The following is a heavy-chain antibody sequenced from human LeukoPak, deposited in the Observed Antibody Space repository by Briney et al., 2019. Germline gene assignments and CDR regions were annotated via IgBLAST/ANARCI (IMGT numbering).Heavy chain of an antibody. CDR1: GYTHCPYY. J-gene: IGHJ4*02. Sequence: GGSQTLPCTPSGYTHCPYYMIWARQAPGKGLEWVSSISSGSGYIYYADSVKGRFTICRDNAKNSLSLQMNSLRAEDTSVYYCARDARRTYASDDWGQGCLVTVPS. CDR3: ARDARRTYASDD. CDR2: ISSGSGYI. V-gene: IGHV3-21*01. D-gene: IGHD3-16*01.